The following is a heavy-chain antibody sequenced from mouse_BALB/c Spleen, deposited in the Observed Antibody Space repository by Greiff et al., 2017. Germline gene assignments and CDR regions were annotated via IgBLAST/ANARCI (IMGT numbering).Heavy chain of an antibody. D-gene: IGHD1-1*01. J-gene: IGHJ4*01. CDR2: INPSTGYT. CDR3: ARTRGLLYAMDY. CDR1: GYTFTSYW. V-gene: IGHV1-7*01. Sequence: QVQLKESGAELAKPGASVKMSCKASGYTFTSYWMHWVKQRPGQGLEWIGYINPSTGYTEYNQKFKDKATLTADKSSSTAYIQLSSLTSEDSAVYYCARTRGLLYAMDYWGQGTSVTVSS.